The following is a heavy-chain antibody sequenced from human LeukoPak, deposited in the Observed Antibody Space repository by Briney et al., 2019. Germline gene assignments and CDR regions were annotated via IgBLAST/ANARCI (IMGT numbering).Heavy chain of an antibody. CDR3: AKDYDGSGSYCDY. J-gene: IGHJ4*02. D-gene: IGHD3-10*01. CDR1: GFTFSTYN. V-gene: IGHV3-21*01. CDR2: ISTSSSYI. Sequence: GGSLRLSCAASGFTFSTYNTNWVRQAPGKGLEWVSCISTSSSYIYYSDSVKGRFTISRDNAKNSFYLQMNSLRAEDTAVYYCAKDYDGSGSYCDYWGQGTLVTVSS.